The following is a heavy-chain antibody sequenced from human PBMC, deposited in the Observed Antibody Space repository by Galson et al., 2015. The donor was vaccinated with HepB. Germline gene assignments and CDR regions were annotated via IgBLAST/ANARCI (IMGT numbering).Heavy chain of an antibody. J-gene: IGHJ4*02. Sequence: SLRLSCAASGFTFSSYAMHWVRQAPGKGLEWVAVISYDGSNKYYADSVKGRFTISRDNSKNTLYLQMNSLRAEDTAVYYRARDRSGSLDYWGQGTLVTVSS. CDR1: GFTFSSYA. V-gene: IGHV3-30-3*01. CDR2: ISYDGSNK. D-gene: IGHD1-26*01. CDR3: ARDRSGSLDY.